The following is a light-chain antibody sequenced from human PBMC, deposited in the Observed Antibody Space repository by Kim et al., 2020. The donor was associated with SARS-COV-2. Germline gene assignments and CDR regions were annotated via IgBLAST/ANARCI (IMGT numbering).Light chain of an antibody. J-gene: IGLJ1*01. CDR2: DVA. CDR3: SSYTLTNTYV. CDR1: TNDGAVLDR. V-gene: IGLV2-14*01. Sequence: QSALTQPASVSGSPGQSITVSCTETTNDGAVLDRVSWYQQKPDQAPKLIIFDVAKRPSGVSNRFSGSRSANTASLIISGLQADDDADYYCSSYTLTNTYVFGSGTKVTVL.